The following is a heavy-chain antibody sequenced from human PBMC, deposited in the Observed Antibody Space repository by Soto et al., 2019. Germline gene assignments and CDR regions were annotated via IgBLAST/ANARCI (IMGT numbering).Heavy chain of an antibody. CDR1: GGSISSSSFH. CDR3: ARRERAAGTDWWFDP. CDR2: IYYSGST. D-gene: IGHD6-13*01. Sequence: QLQLQESGPGLVKPSETLSLTCTVSGGSISSSSFHWGWIRQPPGKGLEWIGSIYYSGSTYYSPSVKRRVPRAVDTSKNQFSLKLSSVTAADTAVYYCARRERAAGTDWWFDPWGQGTLVTVSS. V-gene: IGHV4-39*01. J-gene: IGHJ5*02.